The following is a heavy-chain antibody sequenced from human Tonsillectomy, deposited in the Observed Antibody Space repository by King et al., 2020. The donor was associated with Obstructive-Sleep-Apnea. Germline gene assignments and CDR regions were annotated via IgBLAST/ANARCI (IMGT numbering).Heavy chain of an antibody. CDR2: MNPNSGNT. V-gene: IGHV1-8*01. J-gene: IGHJ6*02. D-gene: IGHD4-17*01. CDR3: ARAPSVTEYYYYYDGMDV. Sequence: QLVQSGAEVKKPGASVKVSCKASGYTFTSYDINWVRQATGQGLEWMGWMNPNSGNTGYAQKFQGRVTMTRSTSISTAYMELSSLRSEDTAVYYCARAPSVTEYYYYYDGMDVWGQGTTVTVSS. CDR1: GYTFTSYD.